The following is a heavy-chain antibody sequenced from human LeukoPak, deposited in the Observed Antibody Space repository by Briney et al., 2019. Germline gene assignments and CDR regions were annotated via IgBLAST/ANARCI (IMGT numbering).Heavy chain of an antibody. J-gene: IGHJ6*03. Sequence: SETLSLTCTVSGGSISSYYWSWTRQPPGKGLEWIGYIYTSGSTNYNPSLKSRVTISVDTSKNQFSLKLSSVTAADTAVYYCARQKGSHGYSYGYGYYYYYMDVWGKGTTVTVSS. CDR1: GGSISSYY. CDR3: ARQKGSHGYSYGYGYYYYYMDV. V-gene: IGHV4-4*09. CDR2: IYTSGST. D-gene: IGHD5-18*01.